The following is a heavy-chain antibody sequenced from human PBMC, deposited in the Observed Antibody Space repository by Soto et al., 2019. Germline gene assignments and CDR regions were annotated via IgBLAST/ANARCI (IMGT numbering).Heavy chain of an antibody. D-gene: IGHD3-10*01. CDR3: ATGKLSMAGQHFDY. CDR2: VIDIFGTS. Sequence: QVQLVQSGAEVKQPGASVTVSCTASGGALSTLSINWMRQTPGQGLEWMGGVIDIFGTSSFAQKFQGRVTFTADESTTTAYMELSGLTSEDTAIYFCATGKLSMAGQHFDYSGQGTLVTVSS. V-gene: IGHV1-69*01. J-gene: IGHJ4*02. CDR1: GGALSTLS.